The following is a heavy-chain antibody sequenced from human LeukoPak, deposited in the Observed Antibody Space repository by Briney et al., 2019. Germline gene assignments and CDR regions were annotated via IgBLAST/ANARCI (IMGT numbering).Heavy chain of an antibody. D-gene: IGHD4-23*01. CDR2: ISSSGSNI. CDR1: GFTFSSYA. J-gene: IGHJ4*02. CDR3: ARAPPDYGGYTNDY. V-gene: IGHV3-48*03. Sequence: GGSLRLSCAASGFTFSSYAMSWVRQAPGKGLEWVSYISSSGSNIYYADSVKGRFTVSRDNAKNSLYLQINSLRAEDTAVYYCARAPPDYGGYTNDYWGQGTLVTVSS.